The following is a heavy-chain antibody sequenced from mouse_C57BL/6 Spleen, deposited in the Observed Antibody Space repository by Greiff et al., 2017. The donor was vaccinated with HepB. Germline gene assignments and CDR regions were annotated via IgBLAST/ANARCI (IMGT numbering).Heavy chain of an antibody. V-gene: IGHV5-4*01. CDR2: ISDGGSYT. Sequence: EVKVVESGGGLVKPGGSLKLSCAASGFTFSSYAMSWVRQTPEKRLEWVATISDGGSYTYYPDNVTGRFTIYRDNAKKNLYLQMSHLKSEDTAMYYCAREGSNYDYYAMDYWGQGTSVTVSS. CDR3: AREGSNYDYYAMDY. D-gene: IGHD2-5*01. J-gene: IGHJ4*01. CDR1: GFTFSSYA.